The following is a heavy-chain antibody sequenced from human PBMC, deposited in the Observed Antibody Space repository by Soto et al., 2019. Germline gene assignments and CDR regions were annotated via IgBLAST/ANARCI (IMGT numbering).Heavy chain of an antibody. CDR1: GGSISSGGYS. J-gene: IGHJ4*02. V-gene: IGHV4-30-2*01. D-gene: IGHD6-13*01. CDR2: IYHSGST. CDR3: ARGGSTLYSSSWYYFDY. Sequence: PSETLSLTCAVSGGSISSGGYSWSWIRQPPGKGLEWIGYIYHSGSTNYNPSLKSRVTISVDTSKNQFSLKLSSVTAADTAVYYCARGGSTLYSSSWYYFDYWGQGTLVTVSS.